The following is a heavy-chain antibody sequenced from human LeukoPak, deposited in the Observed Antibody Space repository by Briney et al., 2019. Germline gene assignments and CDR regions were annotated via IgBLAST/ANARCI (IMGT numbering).Heavy chain of an antibody. D-gene: IGHD3-10*01. Sequence: SETLSLTCTVSGGSNSSSSYYWGWIRQPPGKGLEWIGSIYYSGSTYYNPSLKSRVTISVDTSKNQFSLKLSSVTAADTAVYYCARPYYYGSGSYIYFVYWGQGTLVTVSS. J-gene: IGHJ4*02. V-gene: IGHV4-39*01. CDR3: ARPYYYGSGSYIYFVY. CDR2: IYYSGST. CDR1: GGSNSSSSYY.